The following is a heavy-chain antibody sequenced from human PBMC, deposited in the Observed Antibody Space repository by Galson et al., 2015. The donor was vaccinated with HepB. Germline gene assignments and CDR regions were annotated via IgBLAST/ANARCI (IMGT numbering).Heavy chain of an antibody. D-gene: IGHD3-22*01. Sequence: SLRLSCAASGFTFSSYSMNWVRQAPGKGLEWVSSISSSSSYIYYADSVKGRFTISRDNAKNSLYLQMNSLRAEDTAVYYCARAHPYYYDSSGYPFGYWGQGTLVTVSS. J-gene: IGHJ4*02. CDR1: GFTFSSYS. CDR2: ISSSSSYI. CDR3: ARAHPYYYDSSGYPFGY. V-gene: IGHV3-21*01.